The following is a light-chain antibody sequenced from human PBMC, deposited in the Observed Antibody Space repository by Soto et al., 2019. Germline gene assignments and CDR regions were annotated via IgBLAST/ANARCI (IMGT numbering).Light chain of an antibody. Sequence: EIVLTQSPDTLSLSPGERATLSCRASQSVSSSNLAWYQQKPGQAPRLLIYGATSRATGIPDRFSGSGSGTDFTLIISRLEPEDFAVYYCQQYGSSPRYSFGQGTKLEI. CDR2: GAT. CDR1: QSVSSSN. CDR3: QQYGSSPRYS. J-gene: IGKJ2*01. V-gene: IGKV3-20*01.